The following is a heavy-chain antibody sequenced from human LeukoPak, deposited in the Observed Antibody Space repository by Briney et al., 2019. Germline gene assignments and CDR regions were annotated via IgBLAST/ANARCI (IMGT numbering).Heavy chain of an antibody. J-gene: IGHJ6*02. Sequence: GGSLRFSCAASGFTFSSYGMHWVRQAPGKGLEWVAVISYDGSNKYYADSVKGRSTISRDNSKNTLYLQMNSLRAEDTAVYYCAKDQVTMVRGVKDYYYYYGMDVWGQGTTVTVSS. D-gene: IGHD3-10*01. CDR2: ISYDGSNK. CDR3: AKDQVTMVRGVKDYYYYYGMDV. CDR1: GFTFSSYG. V-gene: IGHV3-30*18.